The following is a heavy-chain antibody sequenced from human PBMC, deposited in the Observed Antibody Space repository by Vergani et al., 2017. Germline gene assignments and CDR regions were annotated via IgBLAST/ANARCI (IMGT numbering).Heavy chain of an antibody. D-gene: IGHD6-6*01. CDR1: GGTFSSYA. J-gene: IGHJ6*02. V-gene: IGHV1-69*18. CDR2: IIPIFGTA. Sequence: QVQLVQSGAEVKKPGSSVKVSCKASGGTFSSYAISWVRQAPGQGLEWMGRIIPIFGTANYAQKFQGRVTITADESTSTAYMELSSLRSEETAVYYCARGSSSSCVDYYYYYGIDVWGQGTTVTVSS. CDR3: ARGSSSSCVDYYYYYGIDV.